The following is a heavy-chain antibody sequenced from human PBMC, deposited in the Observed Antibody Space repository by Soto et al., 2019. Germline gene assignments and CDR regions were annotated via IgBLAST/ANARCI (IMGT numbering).Heavy chain of an antibody. CDR3: ARGSLRRIAAAGHTNWFDP. Sequence: SETLSLTCTVSGGSISSSSYYWGWIRQPPGKGLEWIGSIYYTGSTYYNPSLKSRVTISVDTSKNQFSLKLSSVTAADTAVYYCARGSLRRIAAAGHTNWFDPWGQGTLVTVSS. D-gene: IGHD6-13*01. CDR1: GGSISSSSYY. CDR2: IYYTGST. V-gene: IGHV4-39*07. J-gene: IGHJ5*02.